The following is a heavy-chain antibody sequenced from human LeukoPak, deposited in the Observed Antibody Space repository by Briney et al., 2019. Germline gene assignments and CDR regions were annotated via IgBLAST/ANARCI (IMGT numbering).Heavy chain of an antibody. CDR3: ARGRGYSGYDAFDI. CDR1: GGTFSSYA. D-gene: IGHD5-12*01. CDR2: IIPILGIA. Sequence: ASVKVSCKASGGTFSSYAISWVRQAPGQGLEWMGRIIPILGIANYAQKFQGRVTITADKSTSTAYMELSSLRSEDTAVDYCARGRGYSGYDAFDIWGQGTMVTVSS. V-gene: IGHV1-69*04. J-gene: IGHJ3*02.